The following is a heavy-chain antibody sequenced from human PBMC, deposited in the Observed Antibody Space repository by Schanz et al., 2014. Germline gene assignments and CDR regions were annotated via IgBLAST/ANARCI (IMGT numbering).Heavy chain of an antibody. CDR2: INSVGSNT. Sequence: EVQLVESGGGLVEPGGSLRLSCATSGFSLDIFAVSCVRQAPGKGLVWVARINSVGSNTDYADSVTGRFTISRDSAKNSLYLQMNSLRPEDTALYYCAKGSRSGSKVMDVWGKGTTVTVSS. J-gene: IGHJ6*03. CDR3: AKGSRSGSKVMDV. D-gene: IGHD3-10*01. V-gene: IGHV3-74*02. CDR1: GFSLDIFA.